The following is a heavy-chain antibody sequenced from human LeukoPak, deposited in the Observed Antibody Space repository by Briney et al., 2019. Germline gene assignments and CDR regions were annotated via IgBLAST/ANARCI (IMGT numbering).Heavy chain of an antibody. D-gene: IGHD1-26*01. J-gene: IGHJ4*02. Sequence: GGSLRLSCAVSGITLSNYGMSWVRQAPGKGLEWVAGISDSGGSRNYADSVKGRFTISRDNAKNSLYLQMNSLRAEDTAVYYCARAGGSYADYWGQGTLVTVSS. CDR2: ISDSGGSR. CDR1: GITLSNYG. CDR3: ARAGGSYADY. V-gene: IGHV3-23*01.